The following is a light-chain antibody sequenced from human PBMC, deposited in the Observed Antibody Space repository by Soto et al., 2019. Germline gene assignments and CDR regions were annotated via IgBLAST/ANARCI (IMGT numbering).Light chain of an antibody. CDR1: QGIRND. CDR3: LQAYTYPPS. Sequence: AIQMTQSPSSLSASVGDRVTITCRASQGIRNDLGWYQQKPGKAPKHLIYAASSLQSGVTSRFSGSGSGTDFTLTISSPQPEDIAPYYFLQAYTYPPSFGQGTKVVIK. CDR2: AAS. V-gene: IGKV1-6*01. J-gene: IGKJ1*01.